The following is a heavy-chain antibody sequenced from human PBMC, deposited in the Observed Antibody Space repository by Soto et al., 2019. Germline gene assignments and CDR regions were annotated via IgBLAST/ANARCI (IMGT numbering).Heavy chain of an antibody. J-gene: IGHJ4*02. D-gene: IGHD2-2*01. CDR1: GGTFSSYT. CDR2: IIPILGIA. V-gene: IGHV1-69*02. Sequence: QVQLVQSGAEVKKPGSSVKVSCKASGGTFSSYTISWVRQAPGQGLEWMGRIIPILGIANYAQKFQGRVTITADKSTSTAYMELSSLRSEDTAVYYCARAPSYCSSTSCYEDYWGQGILVTVSS. CDR3: ARAPSYCSSTSCYEDY.